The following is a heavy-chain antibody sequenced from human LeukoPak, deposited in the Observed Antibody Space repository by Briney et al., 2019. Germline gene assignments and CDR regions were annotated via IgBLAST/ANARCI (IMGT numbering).Heavy chain of an antibody. CDR3: ARVLQIYGSGNYYKVFDY. Sequence: SETLSVTCTVSGGSISSFYWSWVRQPPGKGLQWIGYIYYSGSTNYNPSLKSRVTISVDTSKNQFSLQLTSVTAADTAIYYCARVLQIYGSGNYYKVFDYWGQGTLVTVSS. J-gene: IGHJ4*02. CDR2: IYYSGST. V-gene: IGHV4-59*01. D-gene: IGHD3-10*01. CDR1: GGSISSFY.